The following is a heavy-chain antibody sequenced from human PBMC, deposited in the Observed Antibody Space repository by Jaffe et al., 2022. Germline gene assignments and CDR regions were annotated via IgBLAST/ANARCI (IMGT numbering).Heavy chain of an antibody. J-gene: IGHJ4*02. D-gene: IGHD2-15*01. V-gene: IGHV4-38-2*01. CDR1: GYSISSGYY. Sequence: QVQLQESGPGLVKPSETLSLTCAVSGYSISSGYYWGWIRQPPGKGLEWIGSIFHIGSPYYNPSLKSRVTISVDTSKNQFSLKLRSVTAADTAVYYCARGPKSTRYFDYWGQGTLVTVSS. CDR2: IFHIGSP. CDR3: ARGPKSTRYFDY.